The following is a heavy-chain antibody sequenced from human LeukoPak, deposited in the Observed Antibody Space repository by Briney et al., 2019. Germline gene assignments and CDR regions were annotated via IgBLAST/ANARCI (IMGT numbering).Heavy chain of an antibody. Sequence: PGGSLRLSCAASGFTFSSYGMHWVRQAPGKGLEWVAVISYDGSNKYYADSVKGRFTISRDNSKNTLYLQMNSLRAEDTAVYYCAKERMITFGGVIHFDYWGQGTLVTVSS. CDR3: AKERMITFGGVIHFDY. V-gene: IGHV3-30*18. CDR1: GFTFSSYG. CDR2: ISYDGSNK. J-gene: IGHJ4*02. D-gene: IGHD3-16*02.